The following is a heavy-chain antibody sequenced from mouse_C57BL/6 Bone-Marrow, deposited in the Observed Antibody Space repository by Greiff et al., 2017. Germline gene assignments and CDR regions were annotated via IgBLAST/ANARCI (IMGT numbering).Heavy chain of an antibody. CDR2: INPNNGGS. V-gene: IGHV1-53*01. J-gene: IGHJ1*03. Sequence: QVQLQQSGTELVKPGASVKLSCKASGYTFTSYWMHWVKQRPGQGFEWIGNINPNNGGSNYNEKFKNKATLTVDKSSSTTYMQLSSLTSEDSAVYFCARSGVYGSSLYWYFDVWGTGTTVTVSS. D-gene: IGHD1-1*01. CDR3: ARSGVYGSSLYWYFDV. CDR1: GYTFTSYW.